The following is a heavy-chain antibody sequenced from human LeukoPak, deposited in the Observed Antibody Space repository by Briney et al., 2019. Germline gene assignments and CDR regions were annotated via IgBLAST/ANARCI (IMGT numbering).Heavy chain of an antibody. CDR1: GGSMSSYY. V-gene: IGHV4-59*12. CDR3: ARGRYYDSSGYYFYDY. Sequence: TETLSLTCTVSGGSMSSYYSSWIRQAPGKGPEWVGYIYSSGTTKYNPSLKSRVGISLDTSKNQFSLRLRSVTAADTAVYYCARGRYYDSSGYYFYDYWGQGTLVTVSS. CDR2: IYSSGTT. J-gene: IGHJ4*02. D-gene: IGHD3-22*01.